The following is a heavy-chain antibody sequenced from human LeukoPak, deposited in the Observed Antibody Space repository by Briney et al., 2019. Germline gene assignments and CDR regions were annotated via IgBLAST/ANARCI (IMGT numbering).Heavy chain of an antibody. J-gene: IGHJ4*02. D-gene: IGHD6-19*01. CDR1: GGSFSGYY. CDR2: INHSGST. CDR3: ARGQKSIAVAGTWAHPFDY. Sequence: SETLSLTCAVYGGSFSGYYWSWIRQPPGRGLEWIGEINHSGSTNYNPSLKSRVTISVDTSKNQFSLKLSSVTAADTAVYYCARGQKSIAVAGTWAHPFDYWGQGTLVTASS. V-gene: IGHV4-34*01.